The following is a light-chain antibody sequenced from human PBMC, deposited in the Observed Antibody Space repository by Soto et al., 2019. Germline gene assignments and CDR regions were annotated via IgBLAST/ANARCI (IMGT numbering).Light chain of an antibody. J-gene: IGKJ1*01. V-gene: IGKV3-20*01. CDR3: HRYVSSFHST. CDR2: GAT. CDR1: QSVSSRN. Sequence: EIVLPQSPATLSLSLGERATLSCRASQSVSSRNLARYQQKPGQTPRLLIYGATSRATGIPDRFSVSGSGTHFTVTISRLDPFVFEWYYCHRYVSSFHSTLGQ.